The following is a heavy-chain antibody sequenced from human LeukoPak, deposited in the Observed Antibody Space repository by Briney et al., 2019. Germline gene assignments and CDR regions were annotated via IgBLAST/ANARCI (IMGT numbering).Heavy chain of an antibody. CDR2: ISYDGSDK. Sequence: SCKASGYTFSSYPMHWVRQAPGKGLEWVTIISYDGSDKYYADSVKGRFTISRDNSKNTLYVQMNSLRAEDTAVYYCARDSVVWFGDYYMDAWGKGTTVTVSS. J-gene: IGHJ6*03. V-gene: IGHV3-30*04. CDR3: ARDSVVWFGDYYMDA. D-gene: IGHD3-10*01. CDR1: GYTFSSYP.